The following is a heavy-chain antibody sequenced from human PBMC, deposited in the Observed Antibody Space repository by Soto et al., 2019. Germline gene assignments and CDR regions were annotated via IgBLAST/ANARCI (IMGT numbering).Heavy chain of an antibody. Sequence: EVQLVESGGGLVQPGGSLRLSCAASGFTFSSYWMSWVRQAPGKGLEWVANIKQDGGEKYYVDSVKGRFTISRDNAKNSLYLQMNSLRAEDTAIYYGARGRRLYSSGYYVGWLDPWGQGTQVTFSS. CDR3: ARGRRLYSSGYYVGWLDP. J-gene: IGHJ5*02. CDR1: GFTFSSYW. CDR2: IKQDGGEK. D-gene: IGHD6-19*01. V-gene: IGHV3-7*01.